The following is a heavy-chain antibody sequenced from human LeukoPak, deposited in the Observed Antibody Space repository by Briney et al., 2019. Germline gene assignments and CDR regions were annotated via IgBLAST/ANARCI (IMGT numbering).Heavy chain of an antibody. D-gene: IGHD5-18*01. CDR3: ARDRHSYGSDAFDI. J-gene: IGHJ3*02. V-gene: IGHV3-30-3*01. CDR1: GFTFSSYA. Sequence: GGSLRLSCAASGFTFSSYAMHWVRQAPGKGLEWVAVISYDGSNKYYADSVKGRFTISRDNSKNTLYLQMNSLRAEDTAVYYCARDRHSYGSDAFDIWGQGTMVTVSS. CDR2: ISYDGSNK.